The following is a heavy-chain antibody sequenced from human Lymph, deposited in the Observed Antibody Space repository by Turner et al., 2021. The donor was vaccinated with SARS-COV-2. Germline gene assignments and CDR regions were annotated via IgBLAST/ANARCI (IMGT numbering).Heavy chain of an antibody. Sequence: EVQLVESGGGLVQPGRSLRLSCAASGFTFDEVVMHWVRQAPGKGLEWGSGISWNSGSIGYADSVKGRFTISRDNAKNSLYLQMNSLRAEDTALYYCAKGRRFGMDVWGQGTTVTVSS. CDR1: GFTFDEVV. CDR2: ISWNSGSI. J-gene: IGHJ6*02. V-gene: IGHV3-9*01. CDR3: AKGRRFGMDV.